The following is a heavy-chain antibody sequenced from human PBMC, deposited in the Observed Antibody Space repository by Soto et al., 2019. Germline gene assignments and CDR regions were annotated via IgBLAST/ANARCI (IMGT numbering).Heavy chain of an antibody. V-gene: IGHV1-18*01. CDR3: ARMVRGSNIDYYYYMDV. CDR2: ISAHNGDT. D-gene: IGHD3-10*01. CDR1: GYTFTSHG. J-gene: IGHJ6*03. Sequence: QVHLVQSGGEVKKPGASVKVSCKASGYTFTSHGISWVRQAPGHGLEWMGWISAHNGDTNYAQKLQGRVTVTTDTPTNTAYMELRGLRSEDTVVYYCARMVRGSNIDYYYYMDVWGKGTTVTVSS.